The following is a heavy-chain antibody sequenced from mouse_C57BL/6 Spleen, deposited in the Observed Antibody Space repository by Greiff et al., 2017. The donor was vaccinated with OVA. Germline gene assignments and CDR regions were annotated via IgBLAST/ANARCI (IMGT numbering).Heavy chain of an antibody. J-gene: IGHJ1*03. Sequence: QVQLQQPGTELVKPGASVKLSCKASGYTFTSYWMHWVTQRPGQGLEWIGNINPSNGGPNYNEQFKSTATLTVDKSSSTAYMQLSSLTSEESEVYECARVNDGSSYVGYFDVWGTGTTVTVSS. D-gene: IGHD1-1*01. CDR2: INPSNGGP. CDR3: ARVNDGSSYVGYFDV. CDR1: GYTFTSYW. V-gene: IGHV1-53*01.